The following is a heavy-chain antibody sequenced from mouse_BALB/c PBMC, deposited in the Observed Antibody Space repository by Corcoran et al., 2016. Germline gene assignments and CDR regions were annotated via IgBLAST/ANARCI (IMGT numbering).Heavy chain of an antibody. V-gene: IGHV1-9*01. Sequence: QVQLQQSGAELMKPGASVKISCKATGYTFSSYWIEWVKQRPGHGLEWIGEILPGSGSTNYNEKFKGKSTFTANTSSNTAYMQLSSLTSEDSAVYYCARYSPVAYWGQGTLVTVSA. CDR1: GYTFSSYW. J-gene: IGHJ3*01. CDR3: ARYSPVAY. CDR2: ILPGSGST.